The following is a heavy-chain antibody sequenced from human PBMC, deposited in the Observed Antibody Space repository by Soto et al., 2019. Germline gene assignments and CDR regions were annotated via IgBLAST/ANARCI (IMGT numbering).Heavy chain of an antibody. CDR3: ARTQNLHDAFDI. CDR1: GFTFSSYS. CDR2: ISSSSSYI. J-gene: IGHJ3*02. V-gene: IGHV3-21*01. Sequence: PGGSLRLSCAASGFTFSSYSMNWVRQAPGKGLEWVSSISSSSSYIYYADSVKGRFTISRDNAKNSLYLQMNSLRAEDTAVYYCARTQNLHDAFDIWGQGTMVTVSS.